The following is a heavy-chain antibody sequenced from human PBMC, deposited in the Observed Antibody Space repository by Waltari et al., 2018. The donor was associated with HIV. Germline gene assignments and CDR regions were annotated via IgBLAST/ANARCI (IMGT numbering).Heavy chain of an antibody. CDR3: ARDQVGATYFDY. Sequence: QVHLQESGPGLVKPSETLSLTSAVPGYSITSGYYWGWLRPPPGKGLEWIGSIYHSGTTYYNPSLKSRVTISIDTSKNQVSLKLSSVTAADTAVYYCARDQVGATYFDYWGQGTLVTVSS. V-gene: IGHV4-38-2*02. CDR2: IYHSGTT. J-gene: IGHJ4*02. D-gene: IGHD1-26*01. CDR1: GYSITSGYY.